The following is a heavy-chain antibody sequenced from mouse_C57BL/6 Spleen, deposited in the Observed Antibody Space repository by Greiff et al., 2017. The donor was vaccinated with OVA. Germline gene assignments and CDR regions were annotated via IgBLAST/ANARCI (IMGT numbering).Heavy chain of an antibody. D-gene: IGHD2-3*01. CDR3: ARYRVTYYFDH. Sequence: QVQLQQPGAELVMPGASVKLSCKASGYTFTSYWMHWVKQRPGQGLEWIGEIDPSDSYTNYNQKFKGKSTLTVDKSSSTAYMQLSSLTSEDSAVYYCARYRVTYYFDHWGQGTTLTVSS. CDR2: IDPSDSYT. CDR1: GYTFTSYW. J-gene: IGHJ2*01. V-gene: IGHV1-69*01.